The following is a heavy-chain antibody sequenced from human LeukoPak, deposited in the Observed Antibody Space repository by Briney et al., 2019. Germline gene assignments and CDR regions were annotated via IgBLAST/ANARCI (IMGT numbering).Heavy chain of an antibody. D-gene: IGHD3-22*01. CDR2: ISGSGGST. Sequence: GGSLRLSCAVSGFTFSSYAMSWVRQAPGKGLEWVSAISGSGGSTYYADSVKGRFTISRDNSKNTLYLQMNSLRAEDTAVYYCAKPASYYDTSNWFDPWGQGTLVTVSS. J-gene: IGHJ5*02. V-gene: IGHV3-23*01. CDR1: GFTFSSYA. CDR3: AKPASYYDTSNWFDP.